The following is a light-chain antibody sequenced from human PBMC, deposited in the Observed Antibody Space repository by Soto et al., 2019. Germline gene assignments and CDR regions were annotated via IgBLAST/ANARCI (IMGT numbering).Light chain of an antibody. CDR1: QTINSW. CDR3: QQYNSYSSLS. Sequence: DIQMTQSPSTLSASVGDRVTITCRASQTINSWLAWYQQKPGKAPKLLIYKASTLHSGVPSRFSGSGSGTEFTLTISCLQPDDFATYYCQQYNSYSSLSFGGGTKVEIK. J-gene: IGKJ4*01. V-gene: IGKV1-5*03. CDR2: KAS.